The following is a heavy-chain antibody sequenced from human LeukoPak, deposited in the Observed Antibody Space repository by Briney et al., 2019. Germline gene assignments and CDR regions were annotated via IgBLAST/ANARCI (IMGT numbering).Heavy chain of an antibody. D-gene: IGHD2-21*02. Sequence: PSETLSLTCAVSGYSISSGYYWGWIRQPPGKGLEWIGSIYHSGSTYYNPSLKSRVTISVDTSKNQFSLKLSSVTAADTAVYFWARGAPNDYLWGRGTLVTVSS. CDR1: GYSISSGYY. V-gene: IGHV4-38-2*01. CDR3: ARGAPNDYL. CDR2: IYHSGST. J-gene: IGHJ2*01.